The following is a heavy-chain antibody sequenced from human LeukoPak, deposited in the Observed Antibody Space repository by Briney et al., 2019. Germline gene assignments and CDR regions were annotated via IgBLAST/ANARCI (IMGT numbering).Heavy chain of an antibody. CDR1: GFTFSRSA. Sequence: GGSLRLSCSASGFTFSRSAMHWVRQAPGQGLEYVSAISSNGGVTYYADSVKGRFTISRDNSKNTLYLEMSSLRVEDTAVYYCVKDVSSTYYYFDYWGQGTLVTVSS. J-gene: IGHJ4*02. CDR3: VKDVSSTYYYFDY. D-gene: IGHD6-13*01. CDR2: ISSNGGVT. V-gene: IGHV3-64D*09.